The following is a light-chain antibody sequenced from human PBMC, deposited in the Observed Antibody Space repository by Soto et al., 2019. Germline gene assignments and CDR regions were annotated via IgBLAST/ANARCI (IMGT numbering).Light chain of an antibody. Sequence: SVLTQPPSVSGAPGQRVTISCTGSSANIGAGYDVHWYQQLPGTAPKPLIYGNSNRPSGVPDRFSGSKSGTSASLAITGLQAEDEADYYCQSYDSTQGVVFGGGTQLTVL. J-gene: IGLJ2*01. CDR3: QSYDSTQGVV. V-gene: IGLV1-40*01. CDR1: SANIGAGYD. CDR2: GNS.